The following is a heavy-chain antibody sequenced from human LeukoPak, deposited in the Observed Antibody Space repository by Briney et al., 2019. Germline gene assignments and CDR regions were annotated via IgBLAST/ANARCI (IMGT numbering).Heavy chain of an antibody. Sequence: GGSLRLSCAASGFTFSSYWMSWVRQAPGKGLEWVANIKQDGSEKYYVDSVKGRFTISRGNAKNSLYLLMNSLRAEDTAVYYCARGRGLTIFGVISWFDPWGQGTLVTVSS. CDR3: ARGRGLTIFGVISWFDP. V-gene: IGHV3-7*01. CDR2: IKQDGSEK. CDR1: GFTFSSYW. J-gene: IGHJ5*02. D-gene: IGHD3-3*01.